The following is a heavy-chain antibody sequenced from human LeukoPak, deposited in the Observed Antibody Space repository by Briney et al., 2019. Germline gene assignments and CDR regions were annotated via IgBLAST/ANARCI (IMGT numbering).Heavy chain of an antibody. V-gene: IGHV1-8*01. CDR3: ARPESYSGYDQEAFDI. J-gene: IGHJ3*02. Sequence: ASVKVSCKASRYTFTSYDINWVRQATGQGLEWMGWMNPNSGNTGYAQKFQGRVTMTRNTSISTAYMELSSLRSEDTAVYYCARPESYSGYDQEAFDIWGQGTMVTVSS. D-gene: IGHD5-12*01. CDR2: MNPNSGNT. CDR1: RYTFTSYD.